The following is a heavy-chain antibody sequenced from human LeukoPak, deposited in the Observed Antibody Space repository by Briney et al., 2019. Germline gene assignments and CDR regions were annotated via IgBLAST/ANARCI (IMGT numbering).Heavy chain of an antibody. CDR3: ARDGGRMVPTYWFDP. CDR1: GGSISSYY. J-gene: IGHJ5*02. D-gene: IGHD3-16*01. Sequence: SETLSLTCSVSGGSISSYYWSWIRQPAGKGLEWIGRIYTSGSTNYNPSLKSRVTMSVDTSKNQFSLKLSSVTAADTAVYYCARDGGRMVPTYWFDPWGQGTLVTVSS. CDR2: IYTSGST. V-gene: IGHV4-4*07.